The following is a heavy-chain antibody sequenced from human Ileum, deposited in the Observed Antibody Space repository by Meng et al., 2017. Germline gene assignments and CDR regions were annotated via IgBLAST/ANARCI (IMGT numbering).Heavy chain of an antibody. CDR2: INHSGST. CDR1: GGSFSGYY. D-gene: IGHD3-10*01. J-gene: IGHJ5*02. CDR3: TIRGVLYNWFDP. V-gene: IGHV4-34*01. Sequence: QVQLQQWGAGLLKPSETLSLTWAVYGGSFSGYYWSWIRQPPGKGLEWIGEINHSGSTNYNPSLKSRVTISVDTSKNQFSLKLSSVTAADTAVYYRTIRGVLYNWFDPWGQGTLVTVSS.